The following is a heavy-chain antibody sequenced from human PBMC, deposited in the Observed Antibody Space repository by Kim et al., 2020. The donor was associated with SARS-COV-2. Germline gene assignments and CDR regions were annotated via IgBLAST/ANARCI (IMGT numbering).Heavy chain of an antibody. CDR3: ARGGRYCSGGSCYRDAFDI. V-gene: IGHV3-13*04. CDR1: GFTFSSYD. CDR2: IGTAGDT. D-gene: IGHD2-15*01. J-gene: IGHJ3*02. Sequence: GGSLRLSCAASGFTFSSYDMHWVRQATGKGLEWVSVIGTAGDTYYPGSVKGRFTISRENAKKSLYLQMNSLRAGDTAVYYCARGGRYCSGGSCYRDAFDIWGQGTMVTVSS.